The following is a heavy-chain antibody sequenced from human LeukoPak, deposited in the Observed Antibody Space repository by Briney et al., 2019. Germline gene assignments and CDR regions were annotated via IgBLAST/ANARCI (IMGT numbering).Heavy chain of an antibody. CDR3: AREVPLSGSYNV. CDR1: GYTFTSYD. V-gene: IGHV1-8*01. J-gene: IGHJ4*02. D-gene: IGHD1-26*01. Sequence: GASVKVSCKASGYTFTSYDINWVRQATGQGLEWMGWMNPNSGNTGYAQKFQGRVTMTRNTSISTAYMELRSLRSDDTAVYFCAREVPLSGSYNVWGQGTLVTVSS. CDR2: MNPNSGNT.